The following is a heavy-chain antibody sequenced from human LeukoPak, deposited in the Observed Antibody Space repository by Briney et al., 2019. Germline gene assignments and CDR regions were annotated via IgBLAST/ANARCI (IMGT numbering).Heavy chain of an antibody. V-gene: IGHV1-18*01. J-gene: IGHJ4*02. CDR3: ARDVDTAMVMSPGGD. D-gene: IGHD5-18*01. CDR1: GYTFTSYG. CDR2: ISAYNGNT. Sequence: ASVKVSCKASGYTFTSYGISWVRQAPGQGLEWMGWISAYNGNTNYAQKLQGRVTMTTDTSTSTAYMELRSLRSDDTAVYYCARDVDTAMVMSPGGDWGQGTLVTVSS.